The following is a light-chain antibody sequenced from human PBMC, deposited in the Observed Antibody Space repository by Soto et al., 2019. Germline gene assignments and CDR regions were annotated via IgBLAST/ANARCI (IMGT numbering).Light chain of an antibody. Sequence: DIHMTQSPSTLSASVGDRVTITCRASQSISIWLAWYQQKPGKAPNLLIYKTSSLESGVPSRFSGSGSGTEITLTISSLQPDDFATYYCQHYNDYSWTFGQGTKVESK. V-gene: IGKV1-5*03. J-gene: IGKJ1*01. CDR3: QHYNDYSWT. CDR2: KTS. CDR1: QSISIW.